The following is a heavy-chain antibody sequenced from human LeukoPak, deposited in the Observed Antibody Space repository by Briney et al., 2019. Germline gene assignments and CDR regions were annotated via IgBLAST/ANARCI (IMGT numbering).Heavy chain of an antibody. J-gene: IGHJ4*02. CDR1: GYSFTDYY. V-gene: IGHV1-2*02. CDR3: ARELGYCSRTSCPLCRY. Sequence: ASVKVSCKASGYSFTDYYVHWVRQAPGQGLEWMGWINPKSGGTHYAQNFHGRVTMARDTSITTAYMELSRLRSDDTAVYYCARELGYCSRTSCPLCRYWGQGTLVTVSS. D-gene: IGHD2-2*01. CDR2: INPKSGGT.